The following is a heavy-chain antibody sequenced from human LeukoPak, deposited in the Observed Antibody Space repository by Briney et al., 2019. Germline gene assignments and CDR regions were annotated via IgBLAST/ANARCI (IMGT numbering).Heavy chain of an antibody. V-gene: IGHV5-51*01. Sequence: GSLKISCKGYGYRFAKSWIGWVRQMPGKGLEWMGIIYPDDSRTKYSPSFQGQVTMSVDKSISTAYLQWSSLQASDTAMYYCARPQDFGLTGMNAFDIWGQGTMVTVSS. J-gene: IGHJ3*02. D-gene: IGHD7-27*01. CDR2: IYPDDSRT. CDR1: GYRFAKSW. CDR3: ARPQDFGLTGMNAFDI.